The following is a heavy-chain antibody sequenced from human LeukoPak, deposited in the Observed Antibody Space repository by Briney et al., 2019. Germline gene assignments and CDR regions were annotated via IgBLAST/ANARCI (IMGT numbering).Heavy chain of an antibody. CDR3: VKDNPVCHS. CDR2: LRFDESDK. CDR1: GFTFGNNG. V-gene: IGHV3-30*02. Sequence: PGGSLRLSCAASGFTFGNNGMHWVRQAPGKGLEWVAFLRFDESDKFYGDSVKGRFTISRDISKNTLFLQMNGLRVEDTAVYYCVKDNPVCHSWGQGTLVTVSS. J-gene: IGHJ4*02. D-gene: IGHD3-16*01.